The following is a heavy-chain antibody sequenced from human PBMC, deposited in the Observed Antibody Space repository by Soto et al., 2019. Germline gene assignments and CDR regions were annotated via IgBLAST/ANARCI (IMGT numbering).Heavy chain of an antibody. Sequence: SGPTLVNPTQTLTLTCTFSGFSLSTSGVGVGWIRQPPGKALEWLALIYWDDDKRYSPSLKSRLTITKDTSKNQVVLTMTNMDPVDTATYYCARTRVYNILTGQYFDAFDMWGQGTMVTVSS. CDR2: IYWDDDK. CDR1: GFSLSTSGVG. V-gene: IGHV2-5*02. D-gene: IGHD3-9*01. J-gene: IGHJ3*02. CDR3: ARTRVYNILTGQYFDAFDM.